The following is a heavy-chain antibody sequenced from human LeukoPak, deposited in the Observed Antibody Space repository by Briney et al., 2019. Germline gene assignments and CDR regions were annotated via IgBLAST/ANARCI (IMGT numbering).Heavy chain of an antibody. Sequence: KTSQTLSLTCAVSGGSISSGGYSWSWIRQPPGKGLEWIGYIYHSGSTYYNPSLKSRVTISVDRSKNQFSLKLSSVTAADTAVYYCARRYCSGGSCYFDYWGQETLVTVSS. CDR3: ARRYCSGGSCYFDY. CDR2: IYHSGST. V-gene: IGHV4-30-2*01. J-gene: IGHJ4*02. CDR1: GGSISSGGYS. D-gene: IGHD2-15*01.